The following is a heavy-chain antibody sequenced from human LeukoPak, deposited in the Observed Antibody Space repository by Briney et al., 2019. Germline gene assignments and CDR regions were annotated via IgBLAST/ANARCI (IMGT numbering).Heavy chain of an antibody. CDR2: IYYSGST. D-gene: IGHD3-3*01. CDR1: GGSISNGDHY. J-gene: IGHJ4*02. Sequence: PSETLSLTCTVSGGSISNGDHYWSWIRQHPGKGLEWIGHIYYSGSTYYNPSLKSRGIISVDTSKNQFSLKLSSVTAADTAVYYCARGRPHYDFWSGYYATYDYWGQGTLVTVSS. CDR3: ARGRPHYDFWSGYYATYDY. V-gene: IGHV4-31*03.